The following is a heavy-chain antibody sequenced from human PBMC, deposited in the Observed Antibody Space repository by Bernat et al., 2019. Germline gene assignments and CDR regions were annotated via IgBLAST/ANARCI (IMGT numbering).Heavy chain of an antibody. D-gene: IGHD3-9*01. CDR1: GFTFGDYA. CDR3: TRTILRYFDWFLSFDY. CDR2: IRSKAYGGTT. J-gene: IGHJ4*02. Sequence: EVQLVESGGGLVQPGRSLRLSCTASGFTFGDYAMSWVRQAPGKGLEWVGFIRSKAYGGTTEYAASVKGRFNISRDDSKSIAYLQMNSLKTEDTAVYYCTRTILRYFDWFLSFDYWGQGTLVTVSS. V-gene: IGHV3-49*04.